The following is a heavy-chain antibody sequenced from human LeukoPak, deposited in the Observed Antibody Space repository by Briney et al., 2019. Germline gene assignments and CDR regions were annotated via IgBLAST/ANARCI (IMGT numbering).Heavy chain of an antibody. Sequence: SETLSLTCTVSGGSISSSSYYWGWIRQPPGKGLEWIWRIYYSGSTYYNPSLKSRVTISVDTSRNQFSLKLNSVTAADTAVHYCAKSNGYSLVDIWGQGTMVTVSS. CDR1: GGSISSSSYY. J-gene: IGHJ3*02. V-gene: IGHV4-39*07. D-gene: IGHD5-12*01. CDR2: IYYSGST. CDR3: AKSNGYSLVDI.